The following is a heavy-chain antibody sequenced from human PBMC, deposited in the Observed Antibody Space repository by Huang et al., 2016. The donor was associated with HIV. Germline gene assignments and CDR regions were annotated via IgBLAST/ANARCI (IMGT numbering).Heavy chain of an antibody. V-gene: IGHV4-39*01. CDR2: LYYTGKM. CDR1: GGSINTGRYS. Sequence: QMRFQESGPGLVKPSGTLSLTCNVSGGSINTGRYSWGWIRQPPGKGLEWVGSLYYTGKMHYMPSLKGRLTMSADTSKHQFALNLSSVTAADTAIYYCSRNHDFWRGRMFAISYFDVWGRGTLVTVAS. J-gene: IGHJ2*01. CDR3: SRNHDFWRGRMFAISYFDV. D-gene: IGHD3-3*01.